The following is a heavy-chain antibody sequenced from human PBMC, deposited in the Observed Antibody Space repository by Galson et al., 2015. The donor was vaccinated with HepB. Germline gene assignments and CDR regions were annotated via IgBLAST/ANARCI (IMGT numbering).Heavy chain of an antibody. CDR2: IGWDDDK. V-gene: IGHV2-70*11. J-gene: IGHJ4*02. CDR1: GFSLSTSGMC. D-gene: IGHD5-12*01. CDR3: ARIRAPEYSGYDWAYFDY. Sequence: PALVKPTQTLTLTCTFSGFSLSTSGMCVSWIRQPPGKALEWLARIGWDDDKYYSTSLKTRLTISKDTSKNQVVLTMTNMDPVDTATYYCARIRAPEYSGYDWAYFDYWGQGTLVTVSS.